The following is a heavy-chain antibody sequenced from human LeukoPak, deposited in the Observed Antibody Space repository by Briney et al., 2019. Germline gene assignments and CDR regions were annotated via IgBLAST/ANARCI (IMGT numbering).Heavy chain of an antibody. V-gene: IGHV3-30*02. CDR3: AKDGPRIGGITARYFDY. J-gene: IGHJ4*02. Sequence: GGSLRLSCAASGFTFSTYGMHWVRQAPGKGLEWVAFTRYDGSTNFYTDSVKGRFTISRDNSKNTLYLQMSSLRAEVTAVYYCAKDGPRIGGITARYFDYWGQGALVTVSS. D-gene: IGHD1-7*01. CDR2: TRYDGSTN. CDR1: GFTFSTYG.